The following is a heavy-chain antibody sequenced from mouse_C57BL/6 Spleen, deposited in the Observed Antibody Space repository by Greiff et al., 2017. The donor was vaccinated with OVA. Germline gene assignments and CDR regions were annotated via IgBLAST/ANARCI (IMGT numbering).Heavy chain of an antibody. CDR2: IDPETGGT. Sequence: QVQLQQSGAELVRPGASVTLSCKASGYTFTDYEMHWVKQTPVHGLEWIGAIDPETGGTAYNQKFKGKAILTADKSSSTAYMELRSLTSEDSAVYYCTRKGVDYGSSPFDYWGQGTTLTVSS. CDR3: TRKGVDYGSSPFDY. CDR1: GYTFTDYE. D-gene: IGHD1-1*01. V-gene: IGHV1-15*01. J-gene: IGHJ2*01.